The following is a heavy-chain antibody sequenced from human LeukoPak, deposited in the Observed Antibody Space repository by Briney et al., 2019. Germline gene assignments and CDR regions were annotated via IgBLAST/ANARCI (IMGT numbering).Heavy chain of an antibody. D-gene: IGHD7-27*01. CDR3: ARLATGAFDY. Sequence: PSETLSLTCAVSSYSISSGYYWGWIRQPPGKGLEWIGSIYHSGGTYYNPSLKSRVTISADTSKNQFSLKLSSVTAADTAVYYCARLATGAFDYWGQGTLVTVSS. CDR2: IYHSGGT. J-gene: IGHJ4*02. V-gene: IGHV4-38-2*01. CDR1: SYSISSGYY.